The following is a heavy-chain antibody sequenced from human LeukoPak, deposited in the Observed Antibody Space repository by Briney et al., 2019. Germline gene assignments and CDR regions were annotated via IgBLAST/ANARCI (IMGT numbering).Heavy chain of an antibody. CDR3: AKDTVKVTTIRRVPHYMDV. CDR1: GFTFSSYG. V-gene: IGHV3-30*02. J-gene: IGHJ6*03. Sequence: PGGSLRLSCAASGFTFSSYGMRWVRQAPGKGLEWVAFIRFDGTNKYYADSVKGRFTISRDNSKNTLYLQMNSLRPEDTAVYYCAKDTVKVTTIRRVPHYMDVWGTGTTVTVSS. CDR2: IRFDGTNK. D-gene: IGHD5-12*01.